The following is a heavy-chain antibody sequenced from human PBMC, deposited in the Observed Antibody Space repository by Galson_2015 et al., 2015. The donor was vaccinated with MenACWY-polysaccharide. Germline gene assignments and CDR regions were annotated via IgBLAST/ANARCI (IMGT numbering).Heavy chain of an antibody. J-gene: IGHJ4*02. CDR1: GFMFDNYA. D-gene: IGHD3-10*01. CDR2: ISYDGSNE. Sequence: SLRLSCAASGFMFDNYAMHWVRQAPGKGLEWVAIISYDGSNEYYADSVKGRFTISRDNSRSTLYLQMTSLRPEDTAVYYCAKDITMPDWGQGTLV. CDR3: AKDITMPD. V-gene: IGHV3-30-3*01.